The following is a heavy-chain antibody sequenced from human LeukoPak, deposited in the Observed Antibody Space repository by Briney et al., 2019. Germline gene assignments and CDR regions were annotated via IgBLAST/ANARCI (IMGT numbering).Heavy chain of an antibody. Sequence: PSETLSLTCTVSGGSISSYYWSWIRQPPGKGLEWIGYIYYSGSTNYNPSLKSRVTISVDPSKNQFSLKLSSVTAADTAVYYCARIGHEDYYFDYWGQGTLVTVSS. CDR1: GGSISSYY. CDR3: ARIGHEDYYFDY. CDR2: IYYSGST. J-gene: IGHJ4*02. V-gene: IGHV4-59*01.